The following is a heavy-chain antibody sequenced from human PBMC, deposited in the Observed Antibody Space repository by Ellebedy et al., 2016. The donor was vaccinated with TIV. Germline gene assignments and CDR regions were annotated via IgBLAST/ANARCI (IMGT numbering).Heavy chain of an antibody. CDR1: GDSIRSYY. CDR2: IYYSGST. V-gene: IGHV4-59*01. CDR3: ARREGYYGSGSYYAN. Sequence: MPSETLSLTCTVSGDSIRSYYWSWIRQPPGKGLEWIGYIYYSGSTNYNPSLKSRVTISIDTPKNQSSLKLSSVTAADTAVYYCARREGYYGSGSYYANWGQGTLVTVSS. D-gene: IGHD3-10*01. J-gene: IGHJ4*02.